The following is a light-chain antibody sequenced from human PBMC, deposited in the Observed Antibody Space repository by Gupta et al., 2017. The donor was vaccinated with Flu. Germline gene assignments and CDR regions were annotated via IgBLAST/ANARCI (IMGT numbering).Light chain of an antibody. CDR1: QIINSY. CDR3: QQYNKCPCT. CDR2: DAS. Sequence: PATLSVSPGDRVTLSCRASQIINSYLAWYQQKPGQAPRLLIYDASSRATDIPARFSGSGSGTEFTLTISSLQPEDFAIYYCQQYNKCPCTFGQGTKVEIK. J-gene: IGKJ1*01. V-gene: IGKV3-15*01.